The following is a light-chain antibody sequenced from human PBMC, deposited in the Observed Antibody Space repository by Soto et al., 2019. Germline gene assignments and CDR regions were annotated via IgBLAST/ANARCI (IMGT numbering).Light chain of an antibody. V-gene: IGKV3-20*01. J-gene: IGKJ4*01. Sequence: EIVLKQSPDTLSLSPGERATLSCRASQSVKNNYLAWYQQKPGQATRFLIYDASSRATGIPDRFSGSGSGTDFTLTISILEHEDFAVYYCQQYGSTPLTFGGGTKVDIK. CDR2: DAS. CDR1: QSVKNNY. CDR3: QQYGSTPLT.